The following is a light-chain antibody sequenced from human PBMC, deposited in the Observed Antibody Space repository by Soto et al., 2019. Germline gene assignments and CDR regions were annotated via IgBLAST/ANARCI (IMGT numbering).Light chain of an antibody. CDR2: DAS. J-gene: IGKJ1*01. Sequence: DIQVTQSPSTLSASVGERVTITCRASQSITSWLAWYQQKPGRAPKLLIYDASSLESGVPSRFSGSGSGTEFTLTISSLQPDDFATYYCQQYNSYSWTFGQGTKVDIK. CDR1: QSITSW. CDR3: QQYNSYSWT. V-gene: IGKV1-5*01.